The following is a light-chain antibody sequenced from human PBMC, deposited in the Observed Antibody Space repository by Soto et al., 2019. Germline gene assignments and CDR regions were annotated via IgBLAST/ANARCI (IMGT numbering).Light chain of an antibody. J-gene: IGKJ1*01. CDR3: QQSYGIPLT. V-gene: IGKV1-39*01. CDR1: QNISSP. CDR2: SAS. Sequence: DIPITQAPSSLFASVRDRVINNFRTSQNISSPLNWYQQKPGKAPKLLLYSASTLQSGVPSRFSGSGSGTEFTLTISSLQPEDFATYSCQQSYGIPLTFGQGTKVEIK.